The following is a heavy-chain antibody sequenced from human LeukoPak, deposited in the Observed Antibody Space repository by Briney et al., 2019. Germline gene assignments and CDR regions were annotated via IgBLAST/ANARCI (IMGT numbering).Heavy chain of an antibody. J-gene: IGHJ4*02. CDR2: INDRGHT. D-gene: IGHD4-23*01. CDR3: ARDPTTVVTLPYYFDF. Sequence: SETLSLTCAVHGGSFSGYHWNWIRQSPEKGLEWIGEINDRGHTNYNPSLKSRVTISVDTSTKQFSLRLSSVTAADTAVYYCARDPTTVVTLPYYFDFWGQGTLVAVSS. CDR1: GGSFSGYH. V-gene: IGHV4-34*01.